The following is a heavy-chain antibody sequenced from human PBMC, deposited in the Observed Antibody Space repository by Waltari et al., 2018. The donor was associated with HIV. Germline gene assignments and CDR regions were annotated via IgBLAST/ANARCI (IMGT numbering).Heavy chain of an antibody. Sequence: QMRLQESGPGLVKPSETLSLTCNVSGGSITSSSNFWGWIRQPPGKGREGIGSIYHDGSTQYDSSLKYSTLKSRVTISLDTSRNLFSLELTSVTATDTAIYYCASSYTYVVWGAFDTWGQGTLVTVSS. D-gene: IGHD3-16*01. V-gene: IGHV4-39*02. CDR1: GGSITSSSNF. CDR2: IYHDGST. J-gene: IGHJ3*02. CDR3: ASSYTYVVWGAFDT.